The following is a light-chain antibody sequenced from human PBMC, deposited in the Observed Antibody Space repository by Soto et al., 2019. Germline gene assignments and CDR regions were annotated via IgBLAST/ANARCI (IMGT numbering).Light chain of an antibody. V-gene: IGLV2-8*01. J-gene: IGLJ2*01. CDR2: EVH. CDR3: SSYVGTNNLL. CDR1: SSDVGGYKY. Sequence: QSVLTQPPSASGSPGQSVTISCTGTSSDVGGYKYVSWYQQHPGKAPKLMIFEVHKRPSGVPDRFSGSKSGNTASLTVSGLQAEDEADDDCSSYVGTNNLLFGLGTHLT.